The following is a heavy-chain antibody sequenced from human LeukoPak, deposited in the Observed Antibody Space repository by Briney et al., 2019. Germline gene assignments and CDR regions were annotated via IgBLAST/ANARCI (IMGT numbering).Heavy chain of an antibody. CDR2: ISGSSSGSTIII. CDR1: GIIFSTYA. V-gene: IGHV3-48*04. Sequence: PGGSLRLSCEFSGIIFSTYAMNWVRQAPGKGLEWISYISGSSSGSTIIIHYADSVKGRFTISRDNAKNSLHLQMDSLSAEDTAVYYCARDFWSGYYTEDWGQGALVIVSS. J-gene: IGHJ4*02. CDR3: ARDFWSGYYTED. D-gene: IGHD3-3*01.